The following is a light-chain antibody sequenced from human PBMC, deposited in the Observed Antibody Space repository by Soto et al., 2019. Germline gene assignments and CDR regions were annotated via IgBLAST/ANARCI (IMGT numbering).Light chain of an antibody. CDR2: GAS. CDR3: QQYNDWPPFT. CDR1: QNVNDK. V-gene: IGKV3-15*01. Sequence: EIVMTQYPDTLSVSPGERATLSCRASQNVNDKLAWFQQKPGQVPRLLIIGASTTATGVPARFSGSGSGPEFTLTISGLQSEDFAVYYCQQYNDWPPFTLGPGTRVD. J-gene: IGKJ3*01.